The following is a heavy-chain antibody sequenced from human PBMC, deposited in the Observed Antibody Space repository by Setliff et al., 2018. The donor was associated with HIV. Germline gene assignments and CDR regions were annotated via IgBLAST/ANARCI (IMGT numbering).Heavy chain of an antibody. Sequence: ASVKXSCKVSGXXLTELSIHWVRQAPGKGLEWMGGVDPEDGETVYAQKLQGRVTMTEDTSTDTAYMELSSLRSEDTAMYYCATIRAYYYDSSGQEYFQYWGHGTLVTVSS. CDR2: VDPEDGET. J-gene: IGHJ1*01. CDR1: GXXLTELS. D-gene: IGHD3-22*01. CDR3: ATIRAYYYDSSGQEYFQY. V-gene: IGHV1-24*01.